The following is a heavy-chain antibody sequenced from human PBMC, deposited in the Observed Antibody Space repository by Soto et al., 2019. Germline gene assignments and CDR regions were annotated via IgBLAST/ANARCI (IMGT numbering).Heavy chain of an antibody. Sequence: EVPLVESGGGLVQPGGSLRLSCAASGVTVSSNYMSWVRQAPGKGLGWVSGIYGGGSTYYADSVKGRFTISRDNTKNTLYLQMSSLSAEQTAVYYCARHGFNYGGGYIDYCGQGTLVTVSS. CDR2: IYGGGST. D-gene: IGHD5-18*01. V-gene: IGHV3-66*04. J-gene: IGHJ4*02. CDR3: ARHGFNYGGGYIDY. CDR1: GVTVSSNY.